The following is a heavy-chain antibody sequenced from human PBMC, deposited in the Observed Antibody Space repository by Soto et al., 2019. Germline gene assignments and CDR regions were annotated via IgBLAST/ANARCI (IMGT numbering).Heavy chain of an antibody. CDR3: ARENSGSAFDY. CDR1: GFTFSSYG. V-gene: IGHV3-33*01. CDR2: IWYDGSNK. D-gene: IGHD1-26*01. Sequence: QVQLVESGGGVVQPGRSLRLSCAASGFTFSSYGMHWVRQAPGKGLEWVAVIWYDGSNKYYADSVKGRFTISRDNSKNPLYLQMNSLRAEDTAVYYCARENSGSAFDYWGQGTLVTVSS. J-gene: IGHJ4*02.